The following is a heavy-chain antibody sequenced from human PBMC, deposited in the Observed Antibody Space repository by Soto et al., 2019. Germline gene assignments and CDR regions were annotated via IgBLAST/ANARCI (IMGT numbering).Heavy chain of an antibody. D-gene: IGHD6-19*01. CDR3: ARQSGHSSRWGQGY. V-gene: IGHV3-74*01. J-gene: IGHJ4*02. CDR1: GFTFSSYW. Sequence: EVQLVESGGGLVQPGGSLRLSCAASGFTFSSYWMHWVRQAPGKGLVWVSRINSDGSSISYADSVKGRFTISRDNAKHRLYRKMNSLIVEDTAVYCCARQSGHSSRWGQGYWGQGNLVDVSS. CDR2: INSDGSSI.